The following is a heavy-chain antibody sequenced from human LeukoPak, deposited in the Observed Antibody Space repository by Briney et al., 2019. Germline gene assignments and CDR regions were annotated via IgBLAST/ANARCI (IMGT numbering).Heavy chain of an antibody. Sequence: ASVTVSCKASRCTFTDYYMHWLRQAPGQGLEWMGWINPNSGGTNYAQKFQGRVTMTRDTSISTAYMELSRLRSDDTAVYYCARGGWSLGYCSSSSCLDWFDPWGQGTLVTVSS. CDR3: ARGGWSLGYCSSSSCLDWFDP. CDR1: RCTFTDYY. J-gene: IGHJ5*02. D-gene: IGHD2-2*01. V-gene: IGHV1-2*02. CDR2: INPNSGGT.